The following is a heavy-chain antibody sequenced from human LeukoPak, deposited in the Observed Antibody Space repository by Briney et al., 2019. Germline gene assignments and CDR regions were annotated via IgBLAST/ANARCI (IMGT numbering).Heavy chain of an antibody. CDR3: AKSPLIAAAGTARTYYYDSSGYYVDY. J-gene: IGHJ4*02. CDR1: GFTFSSYA. Sequence: PGGSLRLSCAASGFTFSSYAMSWARQAPGKGLEWVSAISGSGGSTYYADSVKGRFTISRDNSKNTLYLQMNSLRAEDTAVYYCAKSPLIAAAGTARTYYYDSSGYYVDYWGQGTLVTVSS. V-gene: IGHV3-23*01. D-gene: IGHD3-22*01. CDR2: ISGSGGST.